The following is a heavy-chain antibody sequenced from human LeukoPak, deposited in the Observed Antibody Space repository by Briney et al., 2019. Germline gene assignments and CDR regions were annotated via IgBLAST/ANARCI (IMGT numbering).Heavy chain of an antibody. Sequence: GASVKVSCKASGYTFTSCDINWVRQATGQGLEWMGWMNPNSGNIGYGQSFRGRITMTRDISIGTAYMELSNLTSEDTAIYYCTRGSSGRRDNWGQGTLVTVSA. CDR1: GYTFTSCD. J-gene: IGHJ4*02. V-gene: IGHV1-8*01. CDR2: MNPNSGNI. D-gene: IGHD6-19*01. CDR3: TRGSSGRRDN.